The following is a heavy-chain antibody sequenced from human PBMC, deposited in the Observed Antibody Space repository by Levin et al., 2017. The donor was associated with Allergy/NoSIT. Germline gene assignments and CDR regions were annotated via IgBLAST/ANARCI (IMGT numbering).Heavy chain of an antibody. V-gene: IGHV4-39*02. J-gene: IGHJ6*02. Sequence: SETLSLTCAVSGESIRKNTYYWGWIRQSPGKGLEWIGSIYFSGSIYYNPSLRNRVTLSTDTSRNLLSLRLTSVTAADTALYFCAGFCSSSRCSVLHSYGMDVWGQGTTVTVSS. CDR1: GESIRKNTYY. CDR2: IYFSGSI. D-gene: IGHD2-2*01. CDR3: AGFCSSSRCSVLHSYGMDV.